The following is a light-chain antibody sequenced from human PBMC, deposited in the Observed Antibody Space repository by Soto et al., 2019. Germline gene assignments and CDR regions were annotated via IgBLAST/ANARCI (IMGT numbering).Light chain of an antibody. Sequence: EVELTQSPATLSLSPGERANLSCRASQNVRDNYVAWYQQKPGQAPRLLLYGASSRATGIPDRISGSGSGADFTLSISRLEPEDFAVYYCQQYGASPYTFGQGTKVDIK. CDR2: GAS. CDR3: QQYGASPYT. V-gene: IGKV3-20*01. J-gene: IGKJ2*01. CDR1: QNVRDNY.